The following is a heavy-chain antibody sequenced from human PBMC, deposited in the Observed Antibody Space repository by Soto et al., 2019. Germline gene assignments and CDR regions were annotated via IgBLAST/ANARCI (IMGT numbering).Heavy chain of an antibody. J-gene: IGHJ4*02. D-gene: IGHD3-10*01. CDR1: GVTVSSNC. V-gene: IGHV3-53*01. CDR2: IYSDGST. CDR3: ASMVRGAPVGY. Sequence: GGSLRLSCAASGVTVSSNCMSWVRQAPGKGLEWVSVIYSDGSTYYADSVKGRFTISKDNSKNTLYLQMSSLRAEDTAMYYCASMVRGAPVGYWGQGTPVTVSS.